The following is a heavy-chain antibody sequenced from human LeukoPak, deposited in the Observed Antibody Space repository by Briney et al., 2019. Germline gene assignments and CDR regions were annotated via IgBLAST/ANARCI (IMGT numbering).Heavy chain of an antibody. CDR3: ARARDAYDSFDN. CDR1: GDSISSYS. D-gene: IGHD3-22*01. Sequence: KSSETLSLTCTVPGDSISSYSWNWIRQPPGKGLEWIGYIYYSGTTNYNPSLKSRVTVSVDTSHQFSLRLSSVTAADTAVYYCARARDAYDSFDNWGQGTLVTVSS. V-gene: IGHV4-59*01. CDR2: IYYSGTT. J-gene: IGHJ4*02.